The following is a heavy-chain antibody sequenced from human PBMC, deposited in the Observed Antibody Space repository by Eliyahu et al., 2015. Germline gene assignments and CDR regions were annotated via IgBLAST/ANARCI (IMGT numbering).Heavy chain of an antibody. CDR1: GASISSXDYY. D-gene: IGHD6-13*01. Sequence: QVQLQESGPGLVKPSETLSLTCPVSGASISSXDYYWGWIRQPPGKGLEWIGNIYYTGSTYYNPSLQGRVTMLVDTSKNQFSLKLTSVTAADSAVYYCARDLAGSSWYKGWFDPWGQGTLVTVSS. CDR3: ARDLAGSSWYKGWFDP. V-gene: IGHV4-39*07. J-gene: IGHJ5*02. CDR2: IYYTGST.